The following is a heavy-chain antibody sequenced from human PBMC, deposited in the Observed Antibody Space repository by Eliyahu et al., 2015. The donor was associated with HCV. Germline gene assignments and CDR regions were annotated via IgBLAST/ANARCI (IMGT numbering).Heavy chain of an antibody. CDR3: VRDRYSGSYYLHYYMDV. D-gene: IGHD1-26*01. CDR2: LYSGGGT. V-gene: IGHV3-53*01. J-gene: IGHJ6*03. Sequence: EVQLVESGGGLIQPGGALRLSCAASGFTVSSNYMNWVRQAPGKGLEWVSVLYSGGGTDYADSVKGRFTISRDNSKNTLYLQMNSLRAEDTAVYYCVRDRYSGSYYLHYYMDVWGKGTTVTVSS. CDR1: GFTVSSNY.